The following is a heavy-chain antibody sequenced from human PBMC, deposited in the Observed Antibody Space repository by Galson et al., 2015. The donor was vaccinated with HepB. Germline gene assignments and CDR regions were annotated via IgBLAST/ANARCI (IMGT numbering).Heavy chain of an antibody. J-gene: IGHJ4*02. CDR3: ATGTLALSGPSLY. Sequence: SLRLSCAVSGFTFSSYAMRWVRQAPGKGLEWVSAISGSGGSTYYADSVKGRFTISRDNSENTLYLQLNSLTAEDTAVYYCATGTLALSGPSLYWGQGTLVIVSS. D-gene: IGHD2-15*01. CDR2: ISGSGGST. CDR1: GFTFSSYA. V-gene: IGHV3-23*01.